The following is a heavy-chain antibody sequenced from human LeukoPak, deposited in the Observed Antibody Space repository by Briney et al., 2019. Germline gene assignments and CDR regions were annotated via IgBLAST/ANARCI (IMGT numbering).Heavy chain of an antibody. D-gene: IGHD3-16*02. V-gene: IGHV4-39*01. J-gene: IGHJ4*02. CDR2: IYYSGST. Sequence: SSETLSLTCTVSGGSISSSSYYWGWIRQPPGKGLEWIGSIYYSGSTYYNPSLKSRVTISVDTSKNQFSLKLSSVTAADTAVYYCARQHYDYVWGSYHPFGYWGQGTLVTVSS. CDR3: ARQHYDYVWGSYHPFGY. CDR1: GGSISSSSYY.